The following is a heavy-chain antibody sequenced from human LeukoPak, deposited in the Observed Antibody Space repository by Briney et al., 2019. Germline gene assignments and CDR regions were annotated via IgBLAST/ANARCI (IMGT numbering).Heavy chain of an antibody. CDR3: APRGGGARLHFDN. CDR1: RYTYTLYY. Sequence: VSVSLLYEASRYTYTLYYILWVRRAPGQGLEWMGWINVDSGDTNYAQKFQGRVTMPRDTSISTAQMDLSRLKSDDTAVYYCAPRGGGARLHFDNWGQGTLVTVSS. CDR2: INVDSGDT. V-gene: IGHV1-2*02. J-gene: IGHJ4*02. D-gene: IGHD2-15*01.